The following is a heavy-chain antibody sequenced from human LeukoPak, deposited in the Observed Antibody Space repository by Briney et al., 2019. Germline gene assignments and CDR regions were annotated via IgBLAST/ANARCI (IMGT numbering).Heavy chain of an antibody. V-gene: IGHV3-66*01. Sequence: GGSLRLSCAASGFTVSSNYMSWVRQAPGKGLEWVSVIYSGGSTYYADSVKGRFTISRDNFKNTLYLQVNSLRAEDTAVYYCARDGGYCSGGSCYSVVYWGQGTLVTVSS. D-gene: IGHD2-15*01. CDR1: GFTVSSNY. J-gene: IGHJ4*02. CDR3: ARDGGYCSGGSCYSVVY. CDR2: IYSGGST.